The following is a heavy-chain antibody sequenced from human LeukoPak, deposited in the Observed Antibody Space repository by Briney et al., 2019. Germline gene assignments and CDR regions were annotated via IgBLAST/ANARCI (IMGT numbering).Heavy chain of an antibody. J-gene: IGHJ6*02. V-gene: IGHV3-66*04. CDR2: MYSGGTT. CDR1: GFDFSSSY. Sequence: GGSLRLSCAVSGFDFSSSYVNWVRQAPGKGLERVAVMYSGGTTYYSDSVKGRFTISRDNSKNTVSLQINSLRVEDTAMYYCARLEVARGVMLGLDVWGQGTTVTVSS. D-gene: IGHD3-10*01. CDR3: ARLEVARGVMLGLDV.